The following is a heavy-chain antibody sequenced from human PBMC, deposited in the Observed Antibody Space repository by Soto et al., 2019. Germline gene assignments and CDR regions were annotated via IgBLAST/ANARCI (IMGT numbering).Heavy chain of an antibody. D-gene: IGHD2-2*01. V-gene: IGHV1-69*12. Sequence: QVQLVQSGAEVKKPGSSVKVSCKASRGTFSRYAISWVRQAPGQGLEWMGGIIPIFGTANYAQKFQGRVTITADESTSTAYMELSSLRSEDTAVYSCARHVPAAGYYYGMDVWGQGTTVTVSS. J-gene: IGHJ6*02. CDR2: IIPIFGTA. CDR3: ARHVPAAGYYYGMDV. CDR1: RGTFSRYA.